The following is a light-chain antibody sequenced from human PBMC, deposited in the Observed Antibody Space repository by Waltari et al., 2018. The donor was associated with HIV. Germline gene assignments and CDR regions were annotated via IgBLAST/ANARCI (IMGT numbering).Light chain of an antibody. CDR3: HQYASFSGT. CDR2: QAS. CDR1: QNVGAF. V-gene: IGKV1-5*03. Sequence: DIRLTQSPSTLSASAGDRVAITCRAGQNVGAFLAWYQQKPGKPPKLLIFQASILDGGVPSRFSGSVSGSDFTLTINGLQSDDFATYYCHQYASFSGTFGQGTKVEL. J-gene: IGKJ1*01.